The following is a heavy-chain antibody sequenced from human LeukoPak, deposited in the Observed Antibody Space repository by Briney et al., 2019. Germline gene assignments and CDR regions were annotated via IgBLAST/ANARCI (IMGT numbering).Heavy chain of an antibody. CDR2: IHTSGSN. Sequence: SETLSLTCAVSGVSISPYYWTWIRQPPGKGLEWIGYIHTSGSNNQYPSLKSRVTISVDKSKNHFSLSLTSVTAADTAVYYCARLSAAVHLGAFDLWGQGTMVTVSS. CDR1: GVSISPYY. CDR3: ARLSAAVHLGAFDL. V-gene: IGHV4-4*09. J-gene: IGHJ3*01. D-gene: IGHD3-3*01.